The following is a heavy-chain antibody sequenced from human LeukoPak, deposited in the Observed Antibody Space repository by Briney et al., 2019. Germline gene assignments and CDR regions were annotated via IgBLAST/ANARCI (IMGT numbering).Heavy chain of an antibody. CDR3: ARDSGSSPYYYYYYGMDV. J-gene: IGHJ6*02. V-gene: IGHV1-8*01. D-gene: IGHD1-26*01. CDR2: MSPNSGDT. Sequence: ASVKVSCKASGYTFTSYDFNWVRQATGQRPEWMGWMSPNSGDTGYAQKFQDRVTMTRNTSISTAYMELSSLRSDDTAVYYCARDSGSSPYYYYYYGMDVWGQGTTVTVSS. CDR1: GYTFTSYD.